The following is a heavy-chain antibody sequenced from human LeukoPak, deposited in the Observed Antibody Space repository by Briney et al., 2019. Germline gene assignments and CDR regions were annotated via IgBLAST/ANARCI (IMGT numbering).Heavy chain of an antibody. CDR3: ATCIGCSCYSSDLFDP. Sequence: SVTVSFTTSGGTFNMHAISWVRPAPGQGGGGMGRIIPSLGIANYAQKFQGRVTTTAGKSTSTGHMELSSLRSEDTAVYYCATCIGCSCYSSDLFDPGGQGTLVTVPS. D-gene: IGHD2-15*01. CDR2: IIPSLGIA. V-gene: IGHV1-69*04. CDR1: GGTFNMHA. J-gene: IGHJ5*02.